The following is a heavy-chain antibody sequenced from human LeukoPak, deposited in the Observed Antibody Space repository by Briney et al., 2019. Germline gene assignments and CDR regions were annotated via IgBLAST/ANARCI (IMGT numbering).Heavy chain of an antibody. D-gene: IGHD1-1*01. J-gene: IGHJ4*02. V-gene: IGHV4-39*01. CDR1: VGSISSSTYY. CDR2: IYYSGST. Sequence: PSETLSLTCGVSVGSISSSTYYWGWIRQPPGKGLEWVGIIYYSGSTYYNPSLKSRVTISVDTSTNQSSLKLSSVTAAATAVYYCATLQGTTSYNRRFHYWGQGTLVTVSS. CDR3: ATLQGTTSYNRRFHY.